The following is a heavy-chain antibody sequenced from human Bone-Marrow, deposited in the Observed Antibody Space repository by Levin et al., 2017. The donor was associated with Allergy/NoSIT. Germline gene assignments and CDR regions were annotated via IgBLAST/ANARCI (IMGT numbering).Heavy chain of an antibody. CDR3: TSGDFDFWSGYYSFEY. V-gene: IGHV3-15*01. J-gene: IGHJ4*02. CDR1: GLTFTNAW. D-gene: IGHD3-3*01. Sequence: LSLTCAASGLTFTNAWMNWVRQAPGKGLEWVGLIKTNADGGTIDYAAPVKGRFTISRDDSNNTLYLHMNSLKTEYTAVYYCTSGDFDFWSGYYSFEYWGQGTLVTVSS. CDR2: IKTNADGGTI.